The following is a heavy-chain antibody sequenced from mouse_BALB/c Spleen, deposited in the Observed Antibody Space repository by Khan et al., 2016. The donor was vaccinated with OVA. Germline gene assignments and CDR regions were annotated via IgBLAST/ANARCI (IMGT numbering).Heavy chain of an antibody. J-gene: IGHJ3*01. CDR3: ARNDDYDEGLAY. Sequence: QVQLKQSGPGLVQPSQSLSITCTVSGFSLTSYGVHWVRQSPGNGLEWLGVIWSGGTTDYNAPFISRLSISKDNSKSQVFFKMNSLQANDTANYYCARNDDYDEGLAYWGQGTLVTVSA. D-gene: IGHD2-4*01. V-gene: IGHV2-2*02. CDR2: IWSGGTT. CDR1: GFSLTSYG.